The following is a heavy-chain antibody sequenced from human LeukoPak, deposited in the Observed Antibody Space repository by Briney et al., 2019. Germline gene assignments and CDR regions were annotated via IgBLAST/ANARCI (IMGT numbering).Heavy chain of an antibody. J-gene: IGHJ4*02. Sequence: ASVKVSCKASGYTFSDYYMHWVRQAPGQGLEWMGWINPNSADANYAQKFQGRVTVTRDTSISTVHMELSRLRSDDTAVYYCARGGSSSNDYWGQGTLITVSS. D-gene: IGHD6-6*01. CDR3: ARGGSSSNDY. CDR2: INPNSADA. CDR1: GYTFSDYY. V-gene: IGHV1-2*02.